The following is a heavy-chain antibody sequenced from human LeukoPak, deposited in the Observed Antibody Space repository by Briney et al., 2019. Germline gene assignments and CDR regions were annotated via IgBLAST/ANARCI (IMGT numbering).Heavy chain of an antibody. J-gene: IGHJ4*02. V-gene: IGHV3-15*01. Sequence: GGSLRLSCAASGFTFRSYGMHWVRQAPGKGLEWVGRIKSKTDGETTDYAAPVKGRFTISRDDSKNTLYLQMNSLKTEDTAVYYCTTGIIAVAGNVFFDYWGQGTLVTVSS. CDR1: GFTFRSYG. CDR3: TTGIIAVAGNVFFDY. D-gene: IGHD6-19*01. CDR2: IKSKTDGETT.